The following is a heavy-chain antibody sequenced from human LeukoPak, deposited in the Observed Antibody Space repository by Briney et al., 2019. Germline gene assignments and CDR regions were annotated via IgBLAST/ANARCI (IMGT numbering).Heavy chain of an antibody. CDR1: GGSISSYY. CDR2: IYYSGST. J-gene: IGHJ3*02. D-gene: IGHD2-2*01. Sequence: PSETLSLTCTVSGGSISSYYWSWIRQPPGKGLEWIGYIYYSGSTNYNPSLKSRVTISVDTSKNQFSLKLSSVTAADTAVYYCARDLGSDGYCSSTSCYGAFDIWGQGTMVTVSS. CDR3: ARDLGSDGYCSSTSCYGAFDI. V-gene: IGHV4-59*01.